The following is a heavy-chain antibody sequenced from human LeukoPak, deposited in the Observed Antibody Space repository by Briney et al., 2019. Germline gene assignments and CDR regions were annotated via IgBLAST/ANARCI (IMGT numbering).Heavy chain of an antibody. CDR2: IYYSGST. CDR1: GGSISSYY. D-gene: IGHD6-13*01. J-gene: IGHJ4*02. CDR3: ASRGYSSSWDY. Sequence: SETLSLTCTVSGGSISSYYWSWIRQPPGKGLEWIGYIYYSGSTNYNPSLKSRVTISVDTSKNQFSLKLSSVTAADTAVYYCASRGYSSSWDYWGQGTLVTVPS. V-gene: IGHV4-59*01.